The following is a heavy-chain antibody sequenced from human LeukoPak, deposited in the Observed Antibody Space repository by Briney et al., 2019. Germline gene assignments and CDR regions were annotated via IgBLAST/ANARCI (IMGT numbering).Heavy chain of an antibody. CDR3: XXXXXXXXXXXXXDY. CDR2: IYYSGST. CDR1: GGSIXSSSYY. J-gene: IGHJ4*02. Sequence: XXVSGGSIXSSSYYWGWIRQPPGKRLEWIGSIYYSGSTYYNPSLKSRIAISVNTSKNQFSLKLSSVAAADKAVYXXXXXXXXXXXXXXXDYWGQXTXVTVSS. V-gene: IGHV4-39*01.